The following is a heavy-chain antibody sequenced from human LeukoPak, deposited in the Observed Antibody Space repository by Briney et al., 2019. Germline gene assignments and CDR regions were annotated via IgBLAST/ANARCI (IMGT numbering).Heavy chain of an antibody. J-gene: IGHJ3*02. CDR3: ARDVGASAPDAFDI. Sequence: GGSLRLSCAASGFTFSTYNMNWVRQAPGKGLEWVSSTSSSSNYIYYADSVKGRFTISRDNARNSLYLQMNSLRAEDTDVYYCARDVGASAPDAFDIWGQGTMVTVSS. CDR2: TSSSSNYI. V-gene: IGHV3-21*01. D-gene: IGHD1-26*01. CDR1: GFTFSTYN.